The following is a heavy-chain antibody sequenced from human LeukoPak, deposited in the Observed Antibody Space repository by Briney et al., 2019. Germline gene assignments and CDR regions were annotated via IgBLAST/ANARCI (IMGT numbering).Heavy chain of an antibody. CDR3: ATVQSRWIDY. CDR1: GGSISTSIFY. V-gene: IGHV4-31*03. Sequence: SQTLSLTCTVSGGSISTSIFYWNWIRQHPGKGLEWIGYIYYTGDTFYNPSLKSRVTISVDTSKNQFSLNLGSVTAADTAVYYCATVQSRWIDYWGQGTLVSVSS. J-gene: IGHJ4*02. CDR2: IYYTGDT. D-gene: IGHD4-23*01.